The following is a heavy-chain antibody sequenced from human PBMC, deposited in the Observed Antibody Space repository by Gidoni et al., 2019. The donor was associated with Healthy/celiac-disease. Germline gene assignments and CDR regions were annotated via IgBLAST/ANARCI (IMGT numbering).Heavy chain of an antibody. CDR2: ISYDGSNK. CDR1: GFTFSSYA. V-gene: IGHV3-30-3*01. J-gene: IGHJ3*02. D-gene: IGHD2-2*02. CDR3: ASGTRIVVVPAAILI. Sequence: QVQLVESGGGVVQPGRSLRLSCSPSGFTFSSYAMHRVRQAPGKGLEWVAVISYDGSNKYYADSVKGRFTISREKSKNTLYLQMNSLRAEDTAVYYCASGTRIVVVPAAILIWGQGTMVTVSS.